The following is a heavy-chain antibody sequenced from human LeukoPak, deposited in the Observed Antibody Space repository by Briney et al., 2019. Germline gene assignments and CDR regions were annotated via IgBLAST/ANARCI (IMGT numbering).Heavy chain of an antibody. V-gene: IGHV4-38-2*02. J-gene: IGHJ3*02. Sequence: SETLSLTCVVSGYSISSGYYWGWHRQPPGKGLEWIGRVFHSGRSYNDPSLKSRVTTSIDTSKKQFSLKLSSVTATDTAVYYCARDCSGGTCYAFDIWGQGIMVTVSS. CDR2: VFHSGRS. CDR3: ARDCSGGTCYAFDI. CDR1: GYSISSGYY. D-gene: IGHD2-15*01.